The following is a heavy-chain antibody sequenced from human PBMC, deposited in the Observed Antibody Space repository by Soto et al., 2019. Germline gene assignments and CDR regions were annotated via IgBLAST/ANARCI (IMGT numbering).Heavy chain of an antibody. V-gene: IGHV6-1*01. D-gene: IGHD6-13*01. Sequence: SQTLSLTCAVSGDSVSSNTVALNWIRQSPSRGLEWLGRSYYRSKWYNDYAVSVKSRITINPDTSKNQFSLQLNSVTPEDTAVYYCAREKWAAAGGINWFDPWGQGTLVTVSS. J-gene: IGHJ5*02. CDR1: GDSVSSNTVA. CDR2: SYYRSKWYN. CDR3: AREKWAAAGGINWFDP.